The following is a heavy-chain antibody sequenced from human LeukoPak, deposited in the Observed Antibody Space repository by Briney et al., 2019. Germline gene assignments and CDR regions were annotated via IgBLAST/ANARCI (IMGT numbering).Heavy chain of an antibody. V-gene: IGHV4-31*03. J-gene: IGHJ4*02. Sequence: MPSETLSLTCTVSGGSVSSGSYYWSWIRQRPGKGLEWMGYISHSGNTYYNPSLKSRLNISADTSRNQFSLKLRSVTAADTALYFCAREGYYYDSSGPIDYWGQGTRVTVSS. CDR3: AREGYYYDSSGPIDY. CDR1: GGSVSSGSYY. CDR2: ISHSGNT. D-gene: IGHD3-22*01.